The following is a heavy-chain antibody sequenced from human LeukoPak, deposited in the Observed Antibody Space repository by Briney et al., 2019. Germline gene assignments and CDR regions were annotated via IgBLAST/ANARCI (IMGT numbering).Heavy chain of an antibody. D-gene: IGHD6-19*01. J-gene: IGHJ1*01. CDR3: ATTTVAGFSEYFQH. V-gene: IGHV1-2*02. CDR2: ISPNSGGT. Sequence: ASVKVSCKASGYTFTGYYMHWVRQAPGQGLEWMGWISPNSGGTNYAQKFQGRVTMTRDTSISTAYMELSRLRSDDTAVYYCATTTVAGFSEYFQHWGRGTLVTVSS. CDR1: GYTFTGYY.